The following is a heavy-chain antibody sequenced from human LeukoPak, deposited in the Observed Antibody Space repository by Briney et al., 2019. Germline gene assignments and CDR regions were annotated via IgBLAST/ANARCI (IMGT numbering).Heavy chain of an antibody. V-gene: IGHV1-18*01. CDR3: ASGYSYGYRRQSLHGNFDY. CDR1: GYTFTSYG. Sequence: ASVKVSCKASGYTFTSYGISWVRQAPGQGLEWMGWISAYNGNTNYAQKFQGRVTITADESTSTAYMELSSLRSEDTAVYYCASGYSYGYRRQSLHGNFDYWGQGTLVTVSS. D-gene: IGHD5-18*01. CDR2: ISAYNGNT. J-gene: IGHJ4*02.